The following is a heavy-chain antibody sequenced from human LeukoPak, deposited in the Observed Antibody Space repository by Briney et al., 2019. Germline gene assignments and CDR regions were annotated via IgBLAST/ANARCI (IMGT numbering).Heavy chain of an antibody. V-gene: IGHV4-59*11. D-gene: IGHD3-10*01. CDR3: ARDPGTPYYFYGLDV. CDR1: GGSISHY. J-gene: IGHJ6*04. Sequence: SETLSLTCTVSGGSISHYYSWIRQPPGKGLEWIGYVYYTGSTNYNPSLRSRVTISLDTSRNQFSLNLSSVTAADTAVYYCARDPGTPYYFYGLDVWGKGTTVTVSS. CDR2: VYYTGST.